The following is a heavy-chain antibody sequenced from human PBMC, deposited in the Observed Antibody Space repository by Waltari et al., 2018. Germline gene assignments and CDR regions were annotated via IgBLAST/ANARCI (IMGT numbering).Heavy chain of an antibody. D-gene: IGHD3-10*01. CDR3: ARLNYYGSGSYYNPHDY. V-gene: IGHV4-38-2*01. Sequence: QVQLQESGPGLVKPSETLSLTCAVSGYSISSGYYWGWIRQPPGKGLEWIGSIYHSGSTYSNHSLKSRVTISVDTAKNQFSLKLSSVTAADTAVYYCARLNYYGSGSYYNPHDYWGQGTLVTVSS. CDR1: GYSISSGYY. J-gene: IGHJ4*02. CDR2: IYHSGST.